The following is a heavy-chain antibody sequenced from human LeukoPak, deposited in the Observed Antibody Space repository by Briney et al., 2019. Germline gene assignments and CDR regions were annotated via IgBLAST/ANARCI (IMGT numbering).Heavy chain of an antibody. CDR1: GFTFSSYA. CDR3: AKQGSLQSGGSAFDY. V-gene: IGHV3-23*01. CDR2: ISSSGGST. Sequence: GGSLRLSCAASGFTFSSYAMSWVRQAPGKGLEWVSAISSSGGSTYYADSVKGRFTISRDNSKNTLYLQMNSLRAEDTAVYYCAKQGSLQSGGSAFDYWGQGTLVTVSS. D-gene: IGHD3-10*01. J-gene: IGHJ4*02.